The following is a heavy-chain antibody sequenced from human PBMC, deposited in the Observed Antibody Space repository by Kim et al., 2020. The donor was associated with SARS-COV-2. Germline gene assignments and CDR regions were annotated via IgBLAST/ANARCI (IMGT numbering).Heavy chain of an antibody. Sequence: THYNPSRKSHVTIPEDPSKNQFSRKLRSVTAADTAVYYCARVPRLYYFDYWGQGTLVTVSS. CDR2: T. V-gene: IGHV4-59*01. D-gene: IGHD2-21*02. CDR3: ARVPRLYYFDY. J-gene: IGHJ4*02.